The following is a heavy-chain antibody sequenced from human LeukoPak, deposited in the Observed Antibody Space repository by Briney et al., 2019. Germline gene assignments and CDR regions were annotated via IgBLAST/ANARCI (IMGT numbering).Heavy chain of an antibody. V-gene: IGHV1-2*02. J-gene: IGHJ3*02. Sequence: ASVKVSRKASGYTFTGYYMHWVRQAPGQGLEWMGWINPNSGGTNYAQKFQGRVTMTRDTSISTAYMELSRLRSDDTAVYYCARPYYYDSSGYYPSAYAFDIWGQGTMVTVSS. CDR1: GYTFTGYY. CDR3: ARPYYYDSSGYYPSAYAFDI. CDR2: INPNSGGT. D-gene: IGHD3-22*01.